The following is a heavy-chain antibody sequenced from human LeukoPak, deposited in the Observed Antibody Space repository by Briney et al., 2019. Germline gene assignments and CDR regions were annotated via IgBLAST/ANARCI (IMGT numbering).Heavy chain of an antibody. CDR1: GGSISSYY. V-gene: IGHV4-59*12. CDR3: ARARRDGYNYYYYYYMDV. Sequence: SETLSLTCTVSGGSISSYYWSWIRQPPGKGLEWIGYIYYSGSTNYNPSLKSRVTISVDTSKNQFSLKLSSVTAADTAVYYCARARRDGYNYYYYYYMDVWGKGTTVTVSS. J-gene: IGHJ6*03. CDR2: IYYSGST. D-gene: IGHD5-24*01.